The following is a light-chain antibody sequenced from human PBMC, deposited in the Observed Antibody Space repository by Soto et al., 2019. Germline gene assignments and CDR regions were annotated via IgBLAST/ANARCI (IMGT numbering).Light chain of an antibody. CDR1: QSVSSY. V-gene: IGKV3-11*01. CDR2: GAS. Sequence: EIVLTQSPGTLSLSPGERATLSFRASQSVSSYLAWYQQKPGQAPRLLIYGASSRATGIPARFRGSGSGTDFTLSISSLEPEDFAVYYCQQRTDRPPWTFGQVTKVDI. J-gene: IGKJ1*01. CDR3: QQRTDRPPWT.